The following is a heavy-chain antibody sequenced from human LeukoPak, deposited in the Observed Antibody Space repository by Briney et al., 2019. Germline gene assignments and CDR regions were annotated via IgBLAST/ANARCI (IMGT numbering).Heavy chain of an antibody. CDR3: AKNLYCGGGSCYPSALGMDV. CDR2: ISGSGNRT. Sequence: GGSLRLSCAASGFTFSSYAMSWVRQAPGKGLEWVSSISGSGNRTYYADSVKGRFTISRDNSKNTLFLQMNSLRAEDTAVYYCAKNLYCGGGSCYPSALGMDVWGQGTTVAVSS. V-gene: IGHV3-23*01. J-gene: IGHJ6*02. CDR1: GFTFSSYA. D-gene: IGHD2-15*01.